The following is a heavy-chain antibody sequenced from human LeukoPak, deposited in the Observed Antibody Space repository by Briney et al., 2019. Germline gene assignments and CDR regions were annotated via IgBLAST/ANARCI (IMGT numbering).Heavy chain of an antibody. Sequence: GGSLRLSCAASGFTFSSYWISWVRLAPGKGLEWAANIKGDGSEKWYADSVKGRFTISRDNAQNSVHLQMNSLRAEDTAVYHCARDEYRSRWLHPWGQGTLVTVTS. CDR1: GFTFSSYW. V-gene: IGHV3-7*01. D-gene: IGHD5-24*01. CDR3: ARDEYRSRWLHP. J-gene: IGHJ5*02. CDR2: IKGDGSEK.